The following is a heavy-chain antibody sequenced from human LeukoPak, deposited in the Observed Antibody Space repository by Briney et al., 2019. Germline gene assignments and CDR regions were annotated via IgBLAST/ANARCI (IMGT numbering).Heavy chain of an antibody. D-gene: IGHD3-3*01. V-gene: IGHV3-30*03. J-gene: IGHJ5*02. Sequence: PGGSLRLSCAASGFTFSSYGMHWVRQAPGKGLEWVAVISYDGSNKYYADSVKGRFTISRDNSKNTLYLQMNNLRAEDTAVYYCARALSQYDFWSGYFNWFDLWGQGTLVTVSS. CDR1: GFTFSSYG. CDR3: ARALSQYDFWSGYFNWFDL. CDR2: ISYDGSNK.